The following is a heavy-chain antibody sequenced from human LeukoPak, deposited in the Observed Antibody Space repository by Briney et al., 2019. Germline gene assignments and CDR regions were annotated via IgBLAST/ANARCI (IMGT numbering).Heavy chain of an antibody. D-gene: IGHD6-19*01. Sequence: SVKVSCKASGFTFTSSAVQWVRQARGQRLEWIGWIVVGSGNTNYAQKFQERVTITRDMSTSTAYMELSSLRAEDTAVYYCAKDSERAVALTFDYWGQGTLVTVSS. J-gene: IGHJ4*02. CDR3: AKDSERAVALTFDY. CDR2: IVVGSGNT. V-gene: IGHV1-58*01. CDR1: GFTFTSSA.